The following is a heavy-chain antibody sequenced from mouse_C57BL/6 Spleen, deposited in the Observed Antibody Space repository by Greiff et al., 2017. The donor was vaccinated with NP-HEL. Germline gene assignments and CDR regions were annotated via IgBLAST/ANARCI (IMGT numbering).Heavy chain of an antibody. D-gene: IGHD1-1*01. CDR1: GYTFTSYG. Sequence: QVQLQQSGAELARPGASLNLSCKASGYTFTSYGISWVKQRTGQGLEWIGEIYPRSGNTCYNEKFKGKATLTADKSSSTAYMELRSLTSEDSAVYFCARSDYYGSSYYFDYWGQGTTLTVSS. V-gene: IGHV1-81*01. J-gene: IGHJ2*01. CDR2: IYPRSGNT. CDR3: ARSDYYGSSYYFDY.